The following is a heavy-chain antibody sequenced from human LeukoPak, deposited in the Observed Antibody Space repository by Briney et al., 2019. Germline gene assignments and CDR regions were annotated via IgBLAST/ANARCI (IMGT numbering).Heavy chain of an antibody. Sequence: GGSLRLSCAASGFTFSSYGMHWVRQALGKGLEWEAVIWYDGSNKYYADSVKGRFTISRDNSKNTLYLQMNSLRAEDTAVYYCARPQYKGVPYFDYWGQGTLVTVSS. D-gene: IGHD1-1*01. CDR1: GFTFSSYG. CDR2: IWYDGSNK. J-gene: IGHJ4*02. V-gene: IGHV3-33*01. CDR3: ARPQYKGVPYFDY.